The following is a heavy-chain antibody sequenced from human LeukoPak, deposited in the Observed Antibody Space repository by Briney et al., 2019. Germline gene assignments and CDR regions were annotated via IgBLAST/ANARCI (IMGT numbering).Heavy chain of an antibody. D-gene: IGHD3-16*01. V-gene: IGHV3-23*01. CDR1: GSSFTIYA. CDR2: LRGDGET. J-gene: IGHJ4*02. Sequence: GGSLRLSCEPPGSSFTIYAMSWVRQTPPGGLEWVSSLRGDGETFYADSVKGRFTLSRDDSRNTVYLQLNNLRVEDTAVYYCAKANWVSSADAVWWGQGTLVTVSS. CDR3: AKANWVSSADAVW.